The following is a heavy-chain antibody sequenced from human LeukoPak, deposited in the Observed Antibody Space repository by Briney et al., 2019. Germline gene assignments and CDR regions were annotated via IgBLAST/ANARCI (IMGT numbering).Heavy chain of an antibody. CDR2: INSDGSGT. CDR1: GFTFSRYW. V-gene: IGHV3-74*01. CDR3: TRDLNYVNWFDP. D-gene: IGHD1-7*01. J-gene: IGHJ5*02. Sequence: GGSLRLSCAASGFTFSRYWMHWVRQAPGKRLVWVSHINSDGSGTTYVDSVKGRFTISRDNAKNTLYLQMSSLRAEDTAVYYCTRDLNYVNWFDPWGQGTLVTVSS.